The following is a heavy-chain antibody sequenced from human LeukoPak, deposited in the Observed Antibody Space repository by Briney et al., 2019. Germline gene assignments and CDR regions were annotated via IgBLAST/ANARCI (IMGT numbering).Heavy chain of an antibody. CDR1: GFTFSSYS. CDR2: ISSSSSYI. J-gene: IGHJ3*02. D-gene: IGHD2-15*01. V-gene: IGHV3-21*01. Sequence: GGSLRLSCAASGFTFSSYSMNWVRQAPGKGLEWVSSISSSSSYIYYADSVKGRFTISRDNAKNSLYLQMNSLRAEGTAVYYCARANTAVYCSGGSCYSDNLGVDAFDIWGQGTMVTVSS. CDR3: ARANTAVYCSGGSCYSDNLGVDAFDI.